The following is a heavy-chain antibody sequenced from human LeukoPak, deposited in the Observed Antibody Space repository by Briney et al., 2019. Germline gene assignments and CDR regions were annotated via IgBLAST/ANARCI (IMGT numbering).Heavy chain of an antibody. Sequence: GGSLRLSCAASGFTVSSNYMSWVRQAPGKGLEWVSVIYSGGSTYYADSVKGRFTISRDNSKNTLSLQVSSLRAEDTAVYYCAKDRYSYAFEYSDSWGQGTLVTVSS. CDR1: GFTVSSNY. CDR2: IYSGGST. V-gene: IGHV3-53*05. D-gene: IGHD5-18*01. CDR3: AKDRYSYAFEYSDS. J-gene: IGHJ4*02.